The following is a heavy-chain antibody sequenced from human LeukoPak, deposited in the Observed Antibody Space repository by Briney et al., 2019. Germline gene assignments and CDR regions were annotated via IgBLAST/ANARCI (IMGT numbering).Heavy chain of an antibody. D-gene: IGHD3-10*01. CDR1: GFTFSSYA. Sequence: GGSLRLSCAASGFTFSSYAMHWVRQAPGKGLEWVAVISYDESNKYYADSVKGRFTISRDNSKNTLYLQMNSLRAEDTAVYYCARDLGEYFFDYWGQGTLVTVSS. V-gene: IGHV3-30*04. CDR2: ISYDESNK. CDR3: ARDLGEYFFDY. J-gene: IGHJ4*02.